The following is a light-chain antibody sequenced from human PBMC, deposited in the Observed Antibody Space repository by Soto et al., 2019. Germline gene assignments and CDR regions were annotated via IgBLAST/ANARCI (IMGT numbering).Light chain of an antibody. V-gene: IGKV3-15*01. CDR2: GAF. CDR3: QQYNDWPLT. CDR1: QSVSSN. J-gene: IGKJ1*01. Sequence: EIVMTQSPVTLSVSPGERATLTCRASQSVSSNLSWYQQKPGQXXXLFIYGAFTTATGIPARFSGTGSGTEFTLPISSLQSEDFALYYCQQYNDWPLTFGQGTKVDIK.